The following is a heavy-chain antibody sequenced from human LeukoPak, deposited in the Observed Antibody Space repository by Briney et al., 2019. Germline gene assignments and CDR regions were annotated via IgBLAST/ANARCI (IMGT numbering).Heavy chain of an antibody. V-gene: IGHV3-20*04. Sequence: GGSLRLSCAASGFTFDNYGMSWVRQVPGKGLEWVSSINGNGGSTAYADSVKGRFTISRDNAKNTVYLQMNSLRAEDTAVYYCARSLGSSGYQDYWGQGTLVTVSS. D-gene: IGHD3-22*01. J-gene: IGHJ4*02. CDR1: GFTFDNYG. CDR2: INGNGGST. CDR3: ARSLGSSGYQDY.